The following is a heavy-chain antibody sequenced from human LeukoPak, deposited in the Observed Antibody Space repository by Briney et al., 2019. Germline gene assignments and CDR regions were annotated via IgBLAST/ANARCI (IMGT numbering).Heavy chain of an antibody. CDR1: GFTFSSHG. J-gene: IGHJ5*02. D-gene: IGHD3-10*01. Sequence: GGSLRLSCAASGFTFSSHGMQWVRQAPGKGLEWVALIWYDGSRTNYVDSVMGRFTISRDSSKNTLYLPMDNLRVEDTAVYFCAKDLSYGSLWFDPWGEGTLVTVSS. V-gene: IGHV3-33*06. CDR3: AKDLSYGSLWFDP. CDR2: IWYDGSRT.